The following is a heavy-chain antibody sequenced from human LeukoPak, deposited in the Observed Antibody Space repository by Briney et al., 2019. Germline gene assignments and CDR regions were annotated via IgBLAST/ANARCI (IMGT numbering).Heavy chain of an antibody. CDR1: GYTFTGYY. Sequence: ASVKVSCKASGYTFTGYYMHWVRQAPGQGLEWMGRINPNSGGTNYAQKFQGRVTMTRDTSISTAYMELSRLRSDDTAVYYCARAGRRYFDWLLYSDFDYWGQGTLVTVSS. CDR2: INPNSGGT. V-gene: IGHV1-2*06. CDR3: ARAGRRYFDWLLYSDFDY. J-gene: IGHJ4*02. D-gene: IGHD3-9*01.